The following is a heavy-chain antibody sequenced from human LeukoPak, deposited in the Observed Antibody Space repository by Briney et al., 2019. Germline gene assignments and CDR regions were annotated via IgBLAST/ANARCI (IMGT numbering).Heavy chain of an antibody. J-gene: IGHJ5*02. D-gene: IGHD1-1*01. CDR3: ARRAGNWQVNWFDP. CDR2: AYTNGNI. CDR1: TSSTSATYY. Sequence: SETLSLTCAPSTSSTSATYYWAWIRPPPGKGLEDIGGAYTNGNIYYNPSLKSRLIITMHTSTNQFSLKVTSMTAADMGISYCARRAGNWQVNWFDPWGQGTLVTVSS. V-gene: IGHV4-38-2*01.